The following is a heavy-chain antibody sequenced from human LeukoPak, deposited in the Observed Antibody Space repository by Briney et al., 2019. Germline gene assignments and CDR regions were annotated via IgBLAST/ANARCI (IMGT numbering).Heavy chain of an antibody. J-gene: IGHJ6*03. CDR1: GDSISSGDYY. CDR2: ISSSGST. Sequence: PSETLSLTCTVSGDSISSGDYYWSWIRQPAGKGLEWIGRISSSGSTNYNPSLKSRVTISVDTSKNQFSLKLSSVTAAVTAVYYCARRRSSMVRGYYYYYMDVWGKGTTVTISS. CDR3: ARRRSSMVRGYYYYYMDV. D-gene: IGHD3-10*01. V-gene: IGHV4-61*02.